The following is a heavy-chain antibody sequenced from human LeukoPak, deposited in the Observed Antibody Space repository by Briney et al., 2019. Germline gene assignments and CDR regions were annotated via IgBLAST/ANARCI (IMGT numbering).Heavy chain of an antibody. CDR2: ICTSGST. V-gene: IGHV4-4*07. J-gene: IGHJ4*02. CDR1: GGSISSYY. Sequence: SETLPLTCTVSGGSISSYYWSWIRQPAGKGLEWIGRICTSGSTNYNPSLKSRVTMSVDTSKNQFSLKLSSVTAADTAVYYCAREPFHYDSSGYYYDYWGQGTLVTVSS. D-gene: IGHD3-22*01. CDR3: AREPFHYDSSGYYYDY.